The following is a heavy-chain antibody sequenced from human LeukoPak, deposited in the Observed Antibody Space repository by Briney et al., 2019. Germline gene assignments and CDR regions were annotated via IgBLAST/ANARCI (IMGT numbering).Heavy chain of an antibody. CDR3: ARRNVLRYFDWLFDY. D-gene: IGHD3-9*01. Sequence: PSETLSLTCTVSGGSISSYYWSWIRQPAGKGLEWIGRIHTSGSTNYNPSLKSRVTISVDTSKNQFSLKLSSVTAADTAVYYCARRNVLRYFDWLFDYWGQGTLVTVSS. CDR1: GGSISSYY. J-gene: IGHJ4*02. V-gene: IGHV4-4*07. CDR2: IHTSGST.